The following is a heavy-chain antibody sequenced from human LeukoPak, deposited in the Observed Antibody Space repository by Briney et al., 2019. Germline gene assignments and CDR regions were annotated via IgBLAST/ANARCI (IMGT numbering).Heavy chain of an antibody. CDR3: AKMAHARHYFDY. CDR2: ISGSGGST. D-gene: IGHD5-24*01. CDR1: GFTFATYP. Sequence: GGSLRLSCAASGFTFATYPMSWVRQAPGKGLEWVSAISGSGGSTYYADSVKGRFTISRDNSKNTLYLQMNSLRAEDTAVYYCAKMAHARHYFDYWGQGTLVTVSS. J-gene: IGHJ4*02. V-gene: IGHV3-23*01.